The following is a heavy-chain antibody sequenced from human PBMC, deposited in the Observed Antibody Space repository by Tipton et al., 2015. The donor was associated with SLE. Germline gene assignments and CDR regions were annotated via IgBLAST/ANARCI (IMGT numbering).Heavy chain of an antibody. CDR3: AKALGDSRGHYDDFDY. V-gene: IGHV3-33*06. Sequence: SLRLSCAASGFTFSSYGMHWVRQAPGKGLEWVAVIWYDGSNKYYADSVKGRFTISRDNSKNTLYLQMNSLRAEDTAVYYCAKALGDSRGHYDDFDYGVQGSLVTV. J-gene: IGHJ4*02. D-gene: IGHD3-22*01. CDR1: GFTFSSYG. CDR2: IWYDGSNK.